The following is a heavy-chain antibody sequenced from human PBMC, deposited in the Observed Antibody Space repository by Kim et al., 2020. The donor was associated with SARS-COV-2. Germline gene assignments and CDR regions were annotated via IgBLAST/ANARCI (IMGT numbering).Heavy chain of an antibody. V-gene: IGHV6-1*01. CDR2: TYYRSKWYN. J-gene: IGHJ6*02. D-gene: IGHD2-2*01. CDR1: GDSVSSNSAA. Sequence: SQTLSLTCAISGDSVSSNSAAWNWIRQSPSRGLEWLGRTYYRSKWYNDYAVSVKSRITINPDTSKNQFSLQLNSVTPEDTAVYYCARDPCTSCSSGYYGMDFWGQGTTVTVSS. CDR3: ARDPCTSCSSGYYGMDF.